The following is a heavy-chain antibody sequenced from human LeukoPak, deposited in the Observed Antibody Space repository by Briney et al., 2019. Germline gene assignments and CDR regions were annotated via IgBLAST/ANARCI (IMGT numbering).Heavy chain of an antibody. D-gene: IGHD2-8*01. Sequence: GGSLRLSCAASGFTFDDYGMSWVRQAPGKGLEWVSSINWNGDGTGYAQSVKGRFTISRDNAKNSLYLQMNSLRAEDTAVYYCARVPVMDFYYYSYMDVWGKGTTVTVSS. CDR1: GFTFDDYG. CDR3: ARVPVMDFYYYSYMDV. J-gene: IGHJ6*03. CDR2: INWNGDGT. V-gene: IGHV3-20*04.